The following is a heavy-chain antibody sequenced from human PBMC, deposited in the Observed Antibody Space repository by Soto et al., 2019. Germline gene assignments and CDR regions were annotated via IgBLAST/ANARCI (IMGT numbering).Heavy chain of an antibody. J-gene: IGHJ4*02. CDR2: IRQDGSEV. Sequence: PGGSLRLSCAASGFTFSRYWMSWVRQAPGKGLEWVGNIRQDGSEVFFVDSVKGRFTISRDNAKSTLFLQMDSLRAEDTAVYYCERDPDYGNPDYWGQGTLVTVSS. CDR1: GFTFSRYW. V-gene: IGHV3-7*01. CDR3: ERDPDYGNPDY. D-gene: IGHD4-17*01.